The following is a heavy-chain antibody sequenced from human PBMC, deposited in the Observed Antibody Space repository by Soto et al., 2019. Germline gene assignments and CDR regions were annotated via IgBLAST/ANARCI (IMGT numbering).Heavy chain of an antibody. CDR3: ARDRELRNDAFDI. V-gene: IGHV1-18*01. CDR2: ISAYNGNT. CDR1: GYTFTSYG. D-gene: IGHD1-7*01. J-gene: IGHJ3*02. Sequence: ASVKVSCKASGYTFTSYGISWVRQAPGQGLEWMGWISAYNGNTKYAKKLQGRVTMTTDTSTSTAYMELRSLRSDDTAVYYCARDRELRNDAFDIWGQGTMVTVSS.